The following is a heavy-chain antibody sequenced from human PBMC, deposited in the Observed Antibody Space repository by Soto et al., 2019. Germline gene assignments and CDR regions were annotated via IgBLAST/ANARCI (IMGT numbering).Heavy chain of an antibody. CDR1: GGTFSSYA. Sequence: SVKVSCKASGGTFSSYAISWVRQAPGQGLEWMGGIIPIFGTANYAQKFQGRVTITADESTSTAYMELSSLRSEDTAVYYCARDRYCSGGSCYGFDYWGQGTLVTVSS. CDR3: ARDRYCSGGSCYGFDY. V-gene: IGHV1-69*13. D-gene: IGHD2-15*01. CDR2: IIPIFGTA. J-gene: IGHJ4*02.